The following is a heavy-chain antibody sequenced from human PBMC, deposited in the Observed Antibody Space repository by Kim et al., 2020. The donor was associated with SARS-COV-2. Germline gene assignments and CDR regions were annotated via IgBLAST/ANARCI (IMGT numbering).Heavy chain of an antibody. J-gene: IGHJ4*02. CDR3: AQGAWRGYFPLDN. CDR1: GFTFSNYG. D-gene: IGHD3-3*01. CDR2: ISYDGSSK. V-gene: IGHV3-30*18. Sequence: GGSLRLSCAVSGFTFSNYGMHWVRQAPGKGLEWVAVISYDGSSKYYSDSVKGRFTMSRDNSKNTLSLQMNSLRVEDTAVYYCAQGAWRGYFPLDNWGQGTLVTVSS.